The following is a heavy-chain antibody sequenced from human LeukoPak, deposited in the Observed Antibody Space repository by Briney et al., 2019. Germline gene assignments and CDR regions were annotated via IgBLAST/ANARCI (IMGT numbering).Heavy chain of an antibody. V-gene: IGHV4-61*01. Sequence: PSETLSLTCTVSGGSVSSGSYYWSWIRQPPGKGLEWIGYIYYSGSTNYNPSLKSRVTISVDTSKNQFSLKLSSVTAADTAVYYCARLHGDYGRDYGGQGTLVTVSS. CDR1: GGSVSSGSYY. D-gene: IGHD4-17*01. J-gene: IGHJ4*02. CDR2: IYYSGST. CDR3: ARLHGDYGRDY.